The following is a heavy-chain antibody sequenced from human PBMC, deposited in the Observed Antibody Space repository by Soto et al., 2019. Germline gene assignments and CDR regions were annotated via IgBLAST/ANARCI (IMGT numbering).Heavy chain of an antibody. D-gene: IGHD1-1*01. CDR3: DRLEDRSFDD. CDR2: IKNKGGSYTT. V-gene: IGHV3-72*01. CDR1: GFTFSDHY. Sequence: EVQLVESGGGFVQPGGSLRLSCAASGFTFSDHYMDWVRQAPGKGLEWVGRIKNKGGSYTTEYAASVKGRFSISRDDSKKSVYLQMNSLKTEDTAVYYCDRLEDRSFDDWGQGTLVTVSS. J-gene: IGHJ5*02.